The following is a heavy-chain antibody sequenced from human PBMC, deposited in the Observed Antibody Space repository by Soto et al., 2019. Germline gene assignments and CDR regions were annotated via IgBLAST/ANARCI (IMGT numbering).Heavy chain of an antibody. V-gene: IGHV4-59*01. CDR2: IYYSGST. D-gene: IGHD6-19*01. Sequence: SETLSLTCTVSGGSISTYYWSWIRQPPGKGLEWIGYIYYSGSTSYNPSLKSRVTISVDTSKNQFSLKLRSVTAADTAVYYCERDRSSAWAQGYGMDVWGQGTTVTVSS. CDR3: ERDRSSAWAQGYGMDV. CDR1: GGSISTYY. J-gene: IGHJ6*02.